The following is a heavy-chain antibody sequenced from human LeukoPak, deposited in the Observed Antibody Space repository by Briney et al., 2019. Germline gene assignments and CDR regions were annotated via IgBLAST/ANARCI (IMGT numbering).Heavy chain of an antibody. CDR1: GYTFTSYG. CDR2: ISAYNGNT. CDR3: ARDYPYYDILTGTAHYFDY. V-gene: IGHV1-18*01. Sequence: ASVKVSCKASGYTFTSYGISWVRQAPGQGLEWMGWISAYNGNTNYAQKLQGSVTMTTDTSTSTAYMELRSLRSDDTAVYYCARDYPYYDILTGTAHYFDYWGQGTLVTVSS. J-gene: IGHJ4*02. D-gene: IGHD3-9*01.